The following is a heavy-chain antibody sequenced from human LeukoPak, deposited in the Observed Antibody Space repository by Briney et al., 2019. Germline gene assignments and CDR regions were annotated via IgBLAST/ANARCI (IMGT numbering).Heavy chain of an antibody. CDR3: ARDSLYGSGSYYDY. J-gene: IGHJ4*02. V-gene: IGHV3-23*01. CDR1: GFTFSNYA. Sequence: GGSLRLSCAASGFTFSNYAVMWVRQAPGQGLEWVSAITSGGAPRYADSVKGRFTISRDNSQNTLYLQMNSLRAEDTAVYYCARDSLYGSGSYYDYWGQGTLVTVSS. D-gene: IGHD3-10*01. CDR2: ITSGGAP.